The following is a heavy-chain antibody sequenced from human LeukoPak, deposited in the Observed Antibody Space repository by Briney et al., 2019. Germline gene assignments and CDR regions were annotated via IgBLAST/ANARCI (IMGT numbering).Heavy chain of an antibody. CDR1: GFTFSDYY. Sequence: GGSLRLSCAASGFTFSDYYMSWIRQAPGKGLEWVSYISSSGSTIYYADSVKGRLTISRDNAKNSLYLQMNSLRAEDTAVYYCARVSHDFWSGHFGVVNVWGKGTTVTVSS. D-gene: IGHD3-3*01. J-gene: IGHJ6*04. CDR3: ARVSHDFWSGHFGVVNV. CDR2: ISSSGSTI. V-gene: IGHV3-11*01.